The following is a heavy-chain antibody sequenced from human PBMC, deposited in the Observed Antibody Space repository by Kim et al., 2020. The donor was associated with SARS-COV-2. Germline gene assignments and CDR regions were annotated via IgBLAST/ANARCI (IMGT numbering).Heavy chain of an antibody. CDR1: GGSISSYY. Sequence: SETLSLTCTVSGGSISSYYWSWIRQPPGKGLEWIGYIYYSGSTNYNPSLKSRVTISVDTSKNQFSLKLSSVTAADTAVYYCARSSYDFWSGPPGDWGQGT. CDR3: ARSSYDFWSGPPGD. D-gene: IGHD3-3*01. CDR2: IYYSGST. J-gene: IGHJ4*02. V-gene: IGHV4-59*01.